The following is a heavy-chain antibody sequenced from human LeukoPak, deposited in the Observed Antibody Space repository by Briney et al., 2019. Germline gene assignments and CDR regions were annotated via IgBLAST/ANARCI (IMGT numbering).Heavy chain of an antibody. D-gene: IGHD2-15*01. Sequence: SETLFLTCTVSGGSISNYFWSWIRQPAGKGLEWIGRIHDNGDSNHNPSLKSRITMSLDTSRNQVSLTLASATAADTAVYYCARAPSGCGGTCPSDHWGPGTQVTVSS. J-gene: IGHJ4*02. V-gene: IGHV4-4*07. CDR1: GGSISNYF. CDR2: IHDNGDS. CDR3: ARAPSGCGGTCPSDH.